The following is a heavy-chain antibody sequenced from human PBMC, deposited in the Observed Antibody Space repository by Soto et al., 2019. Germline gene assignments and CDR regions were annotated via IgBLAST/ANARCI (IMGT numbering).Heavy chain of an antibody. CDR3: ASSSVTIFGVVNWFDP. CDR2: IYHSGST. J-gene: IGHJ5*02. Sequence: KPSETLSLTCAVSGGSISSSGYSWSWIRQPPGKGLEWIGYIYHSGSTYYNPSLKSRVTISVDRSKNQFSLKLSSVTAADTAVYYCASSSVTIFGVVNWFDPWGQGTLVTVSS. CDR1: GGSISSSGYS. V-gene: IGHV4-30-2*01. D-gene: IGHD3-3*01.